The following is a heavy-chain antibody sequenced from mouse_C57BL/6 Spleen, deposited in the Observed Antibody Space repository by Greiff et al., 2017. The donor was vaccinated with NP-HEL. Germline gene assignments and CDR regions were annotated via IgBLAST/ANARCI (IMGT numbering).Heavy chain of an antibody. V-gene: IGHV1-81*01. CDR1: GYTFTSYG. CDR3: AIYDYDAWFAY. Sequence: VQLQQSGAELARPGASVKLSCKASGYTFTSYGISWVKQRTGQGLEWIGEIYPRSGNTYYYEKFKGKATLTADKSSSTAYMELRSLTSEDSAVYFCAIYDYDAWFAYWGQGTLVTVSA. CDR2: IYPRSGNT. J-gene: IGHJ3*01. D-gene: IGHD2-4*01.